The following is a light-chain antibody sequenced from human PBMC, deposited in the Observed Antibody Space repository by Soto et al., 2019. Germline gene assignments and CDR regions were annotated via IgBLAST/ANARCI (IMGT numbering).Light chain of an antibody. CDR3: QQSDSTPYT. CDR2: AAS. V-gene: IGKV1-39*01. CDR1: QSMSSY. J-gene: IGKJ2*01. Sequence: DIQMTQSPSSLSASVGDRVTITCRASQSMSSYFNGYQQKPGKAPRLLIYAASSLQSGVPSRVSGRGSGTDFTLTSSSLQPEDFATYYCQQSDSTPYTFGQGTKLEIK.